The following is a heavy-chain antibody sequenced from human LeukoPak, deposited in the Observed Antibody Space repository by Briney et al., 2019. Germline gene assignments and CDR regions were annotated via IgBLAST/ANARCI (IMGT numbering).Heavy chain of an antibody. V-gene: IGHV5-51*01. D-gene: IGHD2-8*01. Sequence: GESLKISCKGSGYSFPIYWIGWVRQMPGKGLEWMGIMYPDDSDTRFSPSFQGQVTISADKSISTAYLQWSSLKASDTAMYYCVRRGYCINGICSHRHYFDYWGQGTLVTVSS. CDR1: GYSFPIYW. CDR3: VRRGYCINGICSHRHYFDY. J-gene: IGHJ4*02. CDR2: MYPDDSDT.